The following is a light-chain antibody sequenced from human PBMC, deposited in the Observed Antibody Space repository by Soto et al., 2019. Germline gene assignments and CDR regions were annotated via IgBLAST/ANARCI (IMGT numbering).Light chain of an antibody. CDR3: SSYRSGSTKI. CDR1: SSDIGGYKY. V-gene: IGLV2-14*01. Sequence: QSVLTQPASVSGSPGQSITISCTGTSSDIGGYKYVSWYQQYPGKAPKLMIYEVNYRPSGVSNRFSGSKSGNTASLTISGLQAGDEADYYCSSYRSGSTKIFGRGTKVTVL. CDR2: EVN. J-gene: IGLJ1*01.